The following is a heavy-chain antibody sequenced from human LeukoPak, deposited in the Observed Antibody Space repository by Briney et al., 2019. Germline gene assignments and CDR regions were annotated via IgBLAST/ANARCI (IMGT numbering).Heavy chain of an antibody. Sequence: RGSLRISCATSGLTFSASAMPWVRQASVKGLDWVGRIRSKAANYATAYAASVKVSFTISRDDSENTAYLQMNSLKTEDTAVYYCARTPPGIANAFYFDYWGQGILVTASS. CDR2: IRSKAANYAT. CDR3: ARTPPGIANAFYFDY. CDR1: GLTFSASA. D-gene: IGHD6-13*01. V-gene: IGHV3-73*01. J-gene: IGHJ4*02.